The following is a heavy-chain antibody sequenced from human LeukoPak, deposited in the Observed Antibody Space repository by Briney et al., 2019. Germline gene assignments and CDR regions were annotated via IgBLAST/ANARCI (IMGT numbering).Heavy chain of an antibody. CDR3: ASRYSYGYDFDY. D-gene: IGHD5-18*01. CDR2: VNPNSGGT. Sequence: ASVKLCCKASGYTFTGYYMHWGRQPPGQGLEWMGWVNPNSGGTNYAQKVQGRVTMTRDTSISTDYMELSRLRSDDTAVYYCASRYSYGYDFDYWGQGTLVTVSS. J-gene: IGHJ4*02. CDR1: GYTFTGYY. V-gene: IGHV1-2*02.